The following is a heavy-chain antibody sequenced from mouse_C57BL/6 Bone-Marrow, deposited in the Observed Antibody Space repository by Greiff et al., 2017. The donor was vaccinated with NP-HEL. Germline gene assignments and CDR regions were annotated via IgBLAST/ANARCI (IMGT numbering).Heavy chain of an antibody. J-gene: IGHJ3*01. D-gene: IGHD2-4*01. V-gene: IGHV1-19*01. CDR1: GYTFTDYY. CDR2: INPYNGGT. CDR3: ARDGGLRLFAY. Sequence: EVQLQQSGPVLVKPGASVKMSCKASGYTFTDYYMNWVKQSHGKSLEWIGVINPYNGGTSYNQKFKGKATLTVDKSSSTAYMELNSLTSEDSAVDYCARDGGLRLFAYWGQGTLVTVSA.